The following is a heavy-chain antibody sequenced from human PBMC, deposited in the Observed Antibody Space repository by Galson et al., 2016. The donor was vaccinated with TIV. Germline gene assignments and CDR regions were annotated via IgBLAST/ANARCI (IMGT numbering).Heavy chain of an antibody. J-gene: IGHJ4*02. D-gene: IGHD5-12*01. CDR3: SREKYSGFGF. CDR2: LNPSGVTT. V-gene: IGHV1-46*01. CDR1: GYIFTTYY. Sequence: SGYIFTTYYIHWVRQAPGQGLEWMGMLNPSGVTTSYAEKFQDRVTMSIDTSTSTSYVELSSLTSEDTAIYYCSREKYSGFGFWGQGTLVTVSS.